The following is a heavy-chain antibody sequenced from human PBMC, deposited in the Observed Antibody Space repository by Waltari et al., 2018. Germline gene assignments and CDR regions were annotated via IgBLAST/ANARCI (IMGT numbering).Heavy chain of an antibody. Sequence: EVQLVQSGAEVKKSGESLKISCTGSGYSFSSYWIGWVRQMPGKGLEWMGSLFPGDSDVRYSPSFQGQVTISADKSINTAYLQWSTLKASDTAMYYCARQDVDTDLVHYFDHWGQGALVTVSS. CDR2: LFPGDSDV. J-gene: IGHJ4*02. CDR1: GYSFSSYW. CDR3: ARQDVDTDLVHYFDH. D-gene: IGHD5-18*01. V-gene: IGHV5-51*01.